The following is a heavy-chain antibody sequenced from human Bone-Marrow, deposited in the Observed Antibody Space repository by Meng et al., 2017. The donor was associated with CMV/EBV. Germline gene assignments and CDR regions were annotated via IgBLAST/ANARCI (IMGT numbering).Heavy chain of an antibody. CDR2: ISYDGSNK. D-gene: IGHD2-2*01. Sequence: GESLKISCAASGFTFSSYAMHWVRQAPGKGLEWVAVISYDGSNKYYADSVKGRFTISRDNSKNTLYLQMNSLRAEDTAVYYCASWEAVPAAMADYWGQGTLVTFSS. CDR3: ASWEAVPAAMADY. J-gene: IGHJ4*02. V-gene: IGHV3-30-3*01. CDR1: GFTFSSYA.